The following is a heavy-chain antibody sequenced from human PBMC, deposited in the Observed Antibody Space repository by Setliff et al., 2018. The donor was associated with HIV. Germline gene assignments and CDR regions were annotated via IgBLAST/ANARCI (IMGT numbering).Heavy chain of an antibody. CDR1: DDSIQTHY. J-gene: IGHJ5*02. D-gene: IGHD3-3*01. CDR2: VHSSGST. Sequence: SETLSLTCDVSDDSIQTHYWNWFRQPPGEGLEWVGIVHSSGSTRYHPSLQSRVSLSMDTLNKQISLNLHSVTPADTAFYYCAREMTGVPGNWFDPWGPGALVTDS. CDR3: AREMTGVPGNWFDP. V-gene: IGHV4-59*11.